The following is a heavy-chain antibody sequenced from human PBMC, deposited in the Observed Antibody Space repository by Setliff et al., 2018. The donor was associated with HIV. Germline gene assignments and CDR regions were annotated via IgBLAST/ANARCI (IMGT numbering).Heavy chain of an antibody. CDR3: AIIDSGFDH. V-gene: IGHV5-51*01. CDR1: GYTFTSHW. CDR2: IYPVDSDS. D-gene: IGHD3-10*01. J-gene: IGHJ4*02. Sequence: GESLKISCQASGYTFTSHWIGWVRQMPGKGLEWMGVIYPVDSDSRYSPSFQGQVTISVDKSINTAYPHWINLKASDSAIYYCAIIDSGFDHWGQGTRVTVSS.